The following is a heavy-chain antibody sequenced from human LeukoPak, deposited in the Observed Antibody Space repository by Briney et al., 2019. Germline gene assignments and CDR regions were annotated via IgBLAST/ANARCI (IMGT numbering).Heavy chain of an antibody. CDR3: ARGYVGRITIFGVVTPKTRYYYMDV. J-gene: IGHJ6*03. D-gene: IGHD3-3*01. V-gene: IGHV4-34*01. CDR2: INHSGST. Sequence: SETLSLTCTVSGGSISSYYWSWIRQPPGKGLEWIGEINHSGSTNYNPSLKRRVTISVDTSKNQFSLKLSSVTAADTAVYYCARGYVGRITIFGVVTPKTRYYYMDVWGKGTTVTVSS. CDR1: GGSISSYY.